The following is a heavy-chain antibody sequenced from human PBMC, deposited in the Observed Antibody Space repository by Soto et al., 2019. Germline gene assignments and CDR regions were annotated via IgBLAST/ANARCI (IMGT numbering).Heavy chain of an antibody. CDR1: GFTLGRYG. V-gene: IGHV3-23*01. CDR2: VSPNGQGI. J-gene: IGHJ4*02. CDR3: AKDRDYPRDYFHY. D-gene: IGHD3-10*01. Sequence: GGSLRLSCAASGFTLGRYGMSWVRQAPGKGLEWVPVVSPNGQGIYYADSVRGRFTISRDFSKNTVFLHMDSLRAEDTAVYYCAKDRDYPRDYFHYWGQGTLVTVSS.